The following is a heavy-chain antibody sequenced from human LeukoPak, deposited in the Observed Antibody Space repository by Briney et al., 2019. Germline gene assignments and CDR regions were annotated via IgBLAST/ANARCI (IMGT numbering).Heavy chain of an antibody. V-gene: IGHV3-23*01. J-gene: IGHJ4*02. D-gene: IGHD2-2*02. CDR1: GFTFSSYA. Sequence: GGSLRLSCAASGFTFSSYAMSWVRQAPGKGLEWVSAISGSGGSTYYADCVKGRFTISRDNSKNTLYLQMNSLRAEDTAVYYCAKDISTSCYKGPLDYWGQGTLVTVSS. CDR2: ISGSGGST. CDR3: AKDISTSCYKGPLDY.